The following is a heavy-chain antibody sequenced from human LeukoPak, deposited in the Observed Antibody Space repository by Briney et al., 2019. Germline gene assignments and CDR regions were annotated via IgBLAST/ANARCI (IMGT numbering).Heavy chain of an antibody. D-gene: IGHD3-10*01. V-gene: IGHV3-30-3*01. Sequence: GRSLRLSCAASGFTFSSYAMHWVRQAPGKGLEWVAVISYDGSNKYYADSVKGRFTISRDNSKNTLYLQMNSLRAEDTAVYYCAGDRGVRGVIDYWGQGTLVTVSS. CDR2: ISYDGSNK. CDR1: GFTFSSYA. J-gene: IGHJ4*02. CDR3: AGDRGVRGVIDY.